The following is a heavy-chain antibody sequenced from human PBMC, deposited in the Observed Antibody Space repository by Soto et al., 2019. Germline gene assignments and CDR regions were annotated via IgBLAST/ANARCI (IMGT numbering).Heavy chain of an antibody. J-gene: IGHJ6*02. V-gene: IGHV3-49*04. D-gene: IGHD2-21*01. CDR1: GFTSGVYT. CDR2: IRSTAYGAPT. Sequence: PGGSLRLSCTSSGFTSGVYTMAWVRQAPGKGLEWVGSIRSTAYGAPTDYAASVKDRFIISRDDSRDVAYLQMNSPRTEDTAVYYCTRVREWVIRIQFYYHGLDVWGQGTTVTVSS. CDR3: TRVREWVIRIQFYYHGLDV.